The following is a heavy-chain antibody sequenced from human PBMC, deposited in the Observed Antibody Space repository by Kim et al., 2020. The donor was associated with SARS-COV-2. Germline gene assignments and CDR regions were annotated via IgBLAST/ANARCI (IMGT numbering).Heavy chain of an antibody. CDR1: GFTFTSSA. J-gene: IGHJ6*02. CDR2: IVVGSGNT. CDR3: AAPRGYSGYDLYYYYGMDV. D-gene: IGHD5-12*01. V-gene: IGHV1-58*01. Sequence: SVKVSCKASGFTFTSSAVQWVRQARGQRLERIGWIVVGSGNTNYAQKFQERVTITRDMSTSTAYMELSSLRSEDTAVYYCAAPRGYSGYDLYYYYGMDVWGQGTTGTVSS.